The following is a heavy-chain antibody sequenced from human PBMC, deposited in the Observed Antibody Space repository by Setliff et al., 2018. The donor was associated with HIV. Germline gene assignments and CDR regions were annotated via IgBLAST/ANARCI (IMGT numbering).Heavy chain of an antibody. CDR2: IYNSGYS. CDR1: GASISSYY. D-gene: IGHD4-17*01. Sequence: SETLSLTCKVSGASISSYYWSWVRQPPGKGLEWIGYIYNSGYSNSKPSLKSRVTMSLDTSKNQFSLELTSVTATDTAVYYCARHRKDDYFLTAYFDSLGQGALVTVSS. J-gene: IGHJ4*02. CDR3: ARHRKDDYFLTAYFDS. V-gene: IGHV4-59*08.